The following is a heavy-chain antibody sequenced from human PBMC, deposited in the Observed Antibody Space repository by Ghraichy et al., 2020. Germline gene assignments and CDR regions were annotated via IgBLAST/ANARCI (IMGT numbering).Heavy chain of an antibody. CDR3: VRAYCSGGSCWNWYFDL. J-gene: IGHJ2*01. Sequence: SETLSLTCDVSGGTLSNFYWDWIRQSPGKGLEWIGEIHETGRTNYNPALKGRVAISADTSKNQFSLELTSVTAADTAVYFCVRAYCSGGSCWNWYFDLWGRGTLVSVSS. CDR1: GGTLSNFY. V-gene: IGHV4-34*01. D-gene: IGHD2-15*01. CDR2: IHETGRT.